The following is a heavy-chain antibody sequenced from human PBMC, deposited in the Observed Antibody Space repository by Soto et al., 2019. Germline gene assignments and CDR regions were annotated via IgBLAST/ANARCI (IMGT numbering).Heavy chain of an antibody. D-gene: IGHD1-1*01. Sequence: GESLKISCMTSGYKFTAYWIAWVRQRPGKGLEWMGIIYPGDFDTRYSPSFEGQVTISVDRSTNTAHLHWSSLKASDTATYYCARQPQKAYDPIDYWGQGTLVTV. CDR3: ARQPQKAYDPIDY. V-gene: IGHV5-51*01. J-gene: IGHJ4*02. CDR1: GYKFTAYW. CDR2: IYPGDFDT.